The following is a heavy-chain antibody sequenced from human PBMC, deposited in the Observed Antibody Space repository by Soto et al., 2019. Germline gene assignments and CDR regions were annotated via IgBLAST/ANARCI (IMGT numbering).Heavy chain of an antibody. CDR1: GGTFSSYS. D-gene: IGHD2-2*01. V-gene: IGHV1-69*02. CDR3: ARGGAVVVPGAVDRHNWFDP. CDR2: VIPILGMA. Sequence: QVQLVQSGAEVKKPGSSVKVSCEASGGTFSSYSFSWVRQAPGQGLEWMGRVIPILGMANYAQKFQGRVPSPADKAPXTXYXXLSSLRSEDTAVYYCARGGAVVVPGAVDRHNWFDPWGQGTLVTVSS. J-gene: IGHJ5*02.